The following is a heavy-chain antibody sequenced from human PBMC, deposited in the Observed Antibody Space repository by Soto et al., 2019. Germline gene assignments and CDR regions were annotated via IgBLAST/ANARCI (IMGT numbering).Heavy chain of an antibody. CDR2: TYYRSKWYN. Sequence: SQTLSLTCAISGDSVSGNSAAWNWIRQSTSRGLEGLGRTYYRSKWYNDYAVSVKSRISVTRGTSKNQFCLHLNSVTPEDTAVYYRAREFRYYQSGDSYFGYWGQGALVTVAS. CDR3: AREFRYYQSGDSYFGY. V-gene: IGHV6-1*01. CDR1: GDSVSGNSAA. J-gene: IGHJ4*02. D-gene: IGHD3-16*01.